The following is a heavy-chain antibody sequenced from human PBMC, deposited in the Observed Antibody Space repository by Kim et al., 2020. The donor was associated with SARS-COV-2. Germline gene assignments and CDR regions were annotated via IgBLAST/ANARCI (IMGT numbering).Heavy chain of an antibody. V-gene: IGHV5-51*01. Sequence: GESLKISCKGSGYMFTNYWIAWVRQMPGKGLEWMGIIYPGDSTTRYTPSFQGQVIISADKSISTAYVQWSSLKASDTAMYYCARGVGYSSITYYFDFWGQGALVTVSS. CDR3: ARGVGYSSITYYFDF. D-gene: IGHD6-13*01. J-gene: IGHJ4*02. CDR2: IYPGDSTT. CDR1: GYMFTNYW.